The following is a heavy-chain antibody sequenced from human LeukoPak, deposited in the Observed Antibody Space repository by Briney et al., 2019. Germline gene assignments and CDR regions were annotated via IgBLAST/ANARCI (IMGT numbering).Heavy chain of an antibody. Sequence: ASVKVSCKASGYTFTGYYMHWVRQAPGQGLEWMGWINPNSGGTNYAQKLQGRVTMTTDTSTSTAYMELRSLRSDDTAVYYCARDDYYDSSGFTSMDYWGQGTLVTVSS. V-gene: IGHV1-2*02. J-gene: IGHJ4*02. D-gene: IGHD3-22*01. CDR1: GYTFTGYY. CDR3: ARDDYYDSSGFTSMDY. CDR2: INPNSGGT.